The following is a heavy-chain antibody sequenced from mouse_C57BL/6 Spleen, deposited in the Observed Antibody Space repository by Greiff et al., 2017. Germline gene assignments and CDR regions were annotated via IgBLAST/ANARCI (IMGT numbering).Heavy chain of an antibody. D-gene: IGHD1-1*01. CDR2: INPYNGGT. CDR1: GYTFTDYY. V-gene: IGHV1-19*01. J-gene: IGHJ2*01. CDR3: ASGGSSYLYYFDY. Sequence: VQLQQSGPVLVKPGASVKMSCKASGYTFTDYYMNWVKQSHGKSLEWIGVINPYNGGTSYNQKFKGKATLTVDKSSSTAYMELNSLTSEDSAVSFCASGGSSYLYYFDYWGQGTTLTVSS.